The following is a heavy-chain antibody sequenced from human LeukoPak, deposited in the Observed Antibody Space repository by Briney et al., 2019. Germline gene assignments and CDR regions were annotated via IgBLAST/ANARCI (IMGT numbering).Heavy chain of an antibody. Sequence: GGSLRLSCAASGFTFRDYYMSWIRQAPGKGLEWISYISSSAGTIHYVDSVKGRFTTSRDNAKNSLYLQMDSLRVEDTAVHYCATSVTRRRLDWFIDLWGRGTLVSVSS. CDR2: ISSSAGTI. D-gene: IGHD4-17*01. CDR3: ATSVTRRRLDWFIDL. CDR1: GFTFRDYY. J-gene: IGHJ2*01. V-gene: IGHV3-11*04.